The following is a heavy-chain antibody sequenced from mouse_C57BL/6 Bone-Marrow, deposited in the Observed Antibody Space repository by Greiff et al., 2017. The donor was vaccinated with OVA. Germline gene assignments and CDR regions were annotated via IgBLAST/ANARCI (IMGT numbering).Heavy chain of an antibody. Sequence: QVQLQQPGAELVRPGTSVKLSCKASGYTFTSYWMHWVKQRPGQGLEWIGVIDPSDSYTNYNQKFKGKATLTVDTSSSTAYMQLSSLTSEDSAVYYCARWDFDWAWFAYWGQGTLVTVSA. V-gene: IGHV1-59*01. J-gene: IGHJ3*01. CDR2: IDPSDSYT. CDR1: GYTFTSYW. CDR3: ARWDFDWAWFAY. D-gene: IGHD4-1*01.